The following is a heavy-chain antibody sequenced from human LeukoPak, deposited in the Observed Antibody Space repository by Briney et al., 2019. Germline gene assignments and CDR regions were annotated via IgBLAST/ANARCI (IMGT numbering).Heavy chain of an antibody. V-gene: IGHV1-8*03. CDR2: MNPNSGNT. Sequence: ASVKVSCKASGYTFTGYDINWVRQATGQGLEWMGWMNPNSGNTGYAQKFQGRVTITRNTSISTAYMELSSLRSEDTAVYYCARRLVGSLDYYYYMDVWGKGTTVTVSS. J-gene: IGHJ6*03. CDR3: ARRLVGSLDYYYYMDV. D-gene: IGHD1-1*01. CDR1: GYTFTGYD.